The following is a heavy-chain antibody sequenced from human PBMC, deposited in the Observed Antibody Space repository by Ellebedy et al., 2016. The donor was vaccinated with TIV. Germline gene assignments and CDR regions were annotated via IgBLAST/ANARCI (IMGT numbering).Heavy chain of an antibody. J-gene: IGHJ4*02. V-gene: IGHV3-23*01. CDR2: IRGAGGST. D-gene: IGHD2-21*01. CDR1: GFTVSSNY. Sequence: GESLKISCAASGFTVSSNYMTWVRQAPGKGLEWVSTIRGAGGSTSYAESVKGRFTISTDTSKKVLYLQMSSLSVEDTAVYYCAKEGRRKIVMVIETWGQGTPVTVSS. CDR3: AKEGRRKIVMVIET.